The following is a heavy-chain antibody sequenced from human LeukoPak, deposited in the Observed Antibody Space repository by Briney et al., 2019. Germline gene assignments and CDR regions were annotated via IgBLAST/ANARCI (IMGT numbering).Heavy chain of an antibody. CDR1: GGSFSGYY. V-gene: IGHV4-34*01. CDR2: INHSGST. CDR3: ARVKPPIVGATTWRAFDI. D-gene: IGHD1-26*01. J-gene: IGHJ3*02. Sequence: SETLSLTCAVYGGSFSGYYWSWIRQPPGKGLEWIGEINHSGSTNYNPSLKSRVAISVDTSKNQFSLKLRSVTAADTAVYYCARVKPPIVGATTWRAFDIWGQGTMVTVSS.